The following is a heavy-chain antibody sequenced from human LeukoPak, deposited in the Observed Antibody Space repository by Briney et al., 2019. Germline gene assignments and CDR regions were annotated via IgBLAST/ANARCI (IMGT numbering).Heavy chain of an antibody. CDR1: GFMFSSYE. Sequence: GGSLRLSCAASGFMFSSYEMNWVRQAPGKGLEWISFIRSRSTTIYYADSVKGRFTISRDNAKNSLYLQMNSLRAEDTAVYYCARDFGRWFLDYWGQGTLVTVSS. CDR3: ARDFGRWFLDY. J-gene: IGHJ4*02. D-gene: IGHD4-23*01. V-gene: IGHV3-48*03. CDR2: IRSRSTTI.